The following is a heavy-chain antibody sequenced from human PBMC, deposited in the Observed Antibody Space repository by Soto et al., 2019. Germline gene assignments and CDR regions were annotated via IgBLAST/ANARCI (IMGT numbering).Heavy chain of an antibody. Sequence: QIQLVQSGAEVKKPGASVKVSCKASGYTFTSYGLSWVRQAPGQGLEWMGWISAYNGNTNYAQKFQGRVTLTTDSSTSTAYMEVRRLRFDDTAIYYCARGLWQNFNDYWGQGTLVTVSS. J-gene: IGHJ4*02. CDR2: ISAYNGNT. CDR1: GYTFTSYG. V-gene: IGHV1-18*01. CDR3: ARGLWQNFNDY. D-gene: IGHD3-10*01.